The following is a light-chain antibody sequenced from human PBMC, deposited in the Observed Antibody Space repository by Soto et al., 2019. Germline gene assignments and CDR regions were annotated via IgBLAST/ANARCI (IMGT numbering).Light chain of an antibody. V-gene: IGKV3-15*01. CDR3: QQYNNWPRT. Sequence: EILMTQYPATLSVSRGERGPLACRASQSVSSNLAWYQQKHGQAPRLPIYGASTRATGIPARLSGSGYGTELTITISSMKYEDFAVYYCQQYNNWPRTFGHGTKVDIK. CDR1: QSVSSN. J-gene: IGKJ1*01. CDR2: GAS.